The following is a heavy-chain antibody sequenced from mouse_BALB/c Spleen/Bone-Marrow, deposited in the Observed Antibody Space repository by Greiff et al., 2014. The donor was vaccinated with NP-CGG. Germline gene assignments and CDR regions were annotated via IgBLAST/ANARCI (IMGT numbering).Heavy chain of an antibody. J-gene: IGHJ2*01. CDR1: GYTFTSYV. Sequence: VQLKESGPELVKPGASVKMSCKASGYTFTSYVMHWMKQKPGQGLEWIGYINPYNDGTKYNETFKGKATLTPDKSSSTAYMDLSSLTSEDSAVYFCARSEYFGSSYDYWGQGTTLTVSS. V-gene: IGHV1-14*01. D-gene: IGHD1-1*01. CDR3: ARSEYFGSSYDY. CDR2: INPYNDGT.